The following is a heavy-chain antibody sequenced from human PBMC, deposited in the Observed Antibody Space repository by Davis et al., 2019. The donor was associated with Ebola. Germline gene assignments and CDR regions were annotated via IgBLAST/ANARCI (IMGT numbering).Heavy chain of an antibody. Sequence: MPSETLSLTCTVSGASMSSYYWTWVRQAPGKSLEWIGYFYYDGRTTYNPSLKSRATISVDSSKNQFSLKLHSVTAADTAVYYCASSRGDYETYYYGMGVWGQGTTVTVSS. D-gene: IGHD4-17*01. J-gene: IGHJ6*02. CDR2: FYYDGRT. CDR3: ASSRGDYETYYYGMGV. CDR1: GASMSSYY. V-gene: IGHV4-59*01.